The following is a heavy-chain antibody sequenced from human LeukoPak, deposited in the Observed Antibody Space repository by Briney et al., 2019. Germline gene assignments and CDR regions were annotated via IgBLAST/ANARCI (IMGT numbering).Heavy chain of an antibody. CDR2: ISAYNGNT. CDR1: GYTFTSYG. J-gene: IGHJ5*02. V-gene: IGHV1-18*01. CDR3: AKDESGYVSTEFDP. D-gene: IGHD3-3*01. Sequence: ASVKVSCKASGYTFTSYGISWVRQAPGQGLEWMGWISAYNGNTNYAQKLQGRVTMTRDTSTSTVYMELSSLRSEDTAVYYCAKDESGYVSTEFDPWGQGTLVTVSS.